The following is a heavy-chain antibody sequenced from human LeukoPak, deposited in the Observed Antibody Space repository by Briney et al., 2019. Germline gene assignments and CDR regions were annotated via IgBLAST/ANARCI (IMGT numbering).Heavy chain of an antibody. CDR3: ARGLTTDYGAFNI. CDR1: GGTISWFY. J-gene: IGHJ3*02. V-gene: IGHV4-59*01. Sequence: SETLSLTCTVSGGTISWFYWSWIRQSPGRGLERIAYIHYTGTVNYNPAHKSRATISVDMSNNQFSLELTFVTAADTAVYYCARGLTTDYGAFNIWGQGTAVSVSS. CDR2: IHYTGTV. D-gene: IGHD4-17*01.